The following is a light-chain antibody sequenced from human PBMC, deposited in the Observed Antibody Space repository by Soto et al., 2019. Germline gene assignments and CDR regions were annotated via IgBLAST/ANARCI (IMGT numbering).Light chain of an antibody. Sequence: EIVLTQSPATLSLSPGERATLSCRASQSVSSYLAWYQQKPGQAPRLLISDASNRATAIPARFSGGGSGTDCTLTVSSLEPEGFAVYYCQQRRDWPLSFGGGTKVEI. CDR2: DAS. CDR3: QQRRDWPLS. CDR1: QSVSSY. J-gene: IGKJ4*01. V-gene: IGKV3-11*01.